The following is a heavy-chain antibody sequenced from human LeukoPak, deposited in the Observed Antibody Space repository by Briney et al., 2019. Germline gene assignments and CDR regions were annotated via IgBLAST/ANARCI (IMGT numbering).Heavy chain of an antibody. D-gene: IGHD6-19*01. CDR3: ARSGSSGARAHFQH. CDR2: INPNSGGT. Sequence: GASVKVSCKASGYTFTGYYMHWVRQAPGQGLEWMGWINPNSGGTNYAQKFQGRVTMTRDTSISTAYMELSRLRSDGTAVYYCARSGSSGARAHFQHWGQGTLVTVSS. CDR1: GYTFTGYY. J-gene: IGHJ1*01. V-gene: IGHV1-2*02.